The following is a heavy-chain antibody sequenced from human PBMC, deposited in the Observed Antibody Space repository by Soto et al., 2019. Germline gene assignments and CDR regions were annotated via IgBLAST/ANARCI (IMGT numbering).Heavy chain of an antibody. CDR2: IYHDGRT. CDR1: GGPIRNTNW. V-gene: IGHV4-4*02. Sequence: QVQLQESGPGLVRPSGTLSLTCAVSGGPIRNTNWWSWVRQPPGKGLEWIGEIYHDGRTNYNASLKGRVTISLERSKNQFSVRLASLTAADTAVYFCARRGPNTSMASRYMDRWGQGILVAVSS. D-gene: IGHD5-18*01. CDR3: ARRGPNTSMASRYMDR. J-gene: IGHJ5*02.